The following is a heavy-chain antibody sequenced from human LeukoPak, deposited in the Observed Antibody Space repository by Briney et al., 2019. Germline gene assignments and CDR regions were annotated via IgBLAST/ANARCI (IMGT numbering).Heavy chain of an antibody. J-gene: IGHJ3*02. D-gene: IGHD3-22*01. V-gene: IGHV1-69*06. CDR3: ASLKNYYDSSGNLVTDAFDI. CDR1: GGTFSSYA. CDR2: IIPIFGTA. Sequence: SVKVSCKASGGTFSSYAISWVRQAPGQGLEWMGGIIPIFGTANYAQKFQGRVTITADKSTSTAYMELRSLRSDDTAVYYCASLKNYYDSSGNLVTDAFDIWGQGTMVTVSS.